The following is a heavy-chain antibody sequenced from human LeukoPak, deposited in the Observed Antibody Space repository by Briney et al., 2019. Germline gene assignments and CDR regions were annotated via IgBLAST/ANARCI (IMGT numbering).Heavy chain of an antibody. CDR2: ISYDGSNK. Sequence: GGSLRLSCAASGFTFSRYGMHWVRQAPGKGLEWVAVISYDGSNKYYADSVKGRFTISRDNSKNTLYLQMNSLRAEDTDVYYCARGRLYYHDSSGYSYAFDIWGQGTMVTVSS. CDR3: ARGRLYYHDSSGYSYAFDI. D-gene: IGHD3-22*01. J-gene: IGHJ3*02. CDR1: GFTFSRYG. V-gene: IGHV3-30*03.